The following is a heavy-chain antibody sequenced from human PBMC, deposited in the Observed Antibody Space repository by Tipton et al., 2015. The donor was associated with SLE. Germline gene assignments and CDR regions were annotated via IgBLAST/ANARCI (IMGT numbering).Heavy chain of an antibody. D-gene: IGHD1-1*01. CDR3: ARDVSGGTTYVAFDI. CDR2: IYYSGST. Sequence: TLSLTCTVSGGSISSHYWSWIRQPPGKGLEWIGYIYYSGSTNYNPSLKSRVTISVDTSKNQFSLKLSSVTAADTAVYYCARDVSGGTTYVAFDIWGQGTMVTVSS. CDR1: GGSISSHY. J-gene: IGHJ3*02. V-gene: IGHV4-59*11.